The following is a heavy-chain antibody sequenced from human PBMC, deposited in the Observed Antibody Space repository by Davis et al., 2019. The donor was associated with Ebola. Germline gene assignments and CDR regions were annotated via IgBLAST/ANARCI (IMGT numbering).Heavy chain of an antibody. CDR3: ARGWGIVVVPAAITLFDY. V-gene: IGHV4-59*08. CDR2: IYYRGST. D-gene: IGHD2-2*01. Sequence: MPGGSLRLSCAVSGGSTSSYYWSWIRQPPGKGLEWIGYIYYRGSTNYNPSLKSRVTISVDTSKNQFSLKLSSVTAADTAVYYCARGWGIVVVPAAITLFDYWGQGTLVTVSS. CDR1: GGSTSSYY. J-gene: IGHJ4*02.